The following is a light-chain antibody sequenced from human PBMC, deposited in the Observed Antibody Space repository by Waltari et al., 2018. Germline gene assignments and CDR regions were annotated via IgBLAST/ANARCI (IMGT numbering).Light chain of an antibody. Sequence: EIVLTQSPGTLSLSPGHSATLSCRISQSVSSSYLGWYQQTPGQAPRLLIYATSSRAAGIPDKFSASASGTDFTLTISRLEPEDFAVYYCQQYGGSPLYTFGQGTKLEI. CDR1: QSVSSSY. J-gene: IGKJ2*01. CDR2: ATS. V-gene: IGKV3-20*01. CDR3: QQYGGSPLYT.